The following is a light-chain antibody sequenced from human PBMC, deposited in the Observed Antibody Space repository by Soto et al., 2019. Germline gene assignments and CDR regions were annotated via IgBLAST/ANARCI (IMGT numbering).Light chain of an antibody. CDR1: SSDVGGYNY. V-gene: IGLV2-14*01. Sequence: QSALTQPASVSGSPGQSITISCTGTSSDVGGYNYVSWYQQHPGTAPKLMIYEVSNRPSGVSSRFSGSKSGNTASLTISGLQAEDEADYYCTSYSSRNTLVFGGGTKLTVL. CDR3: TSYSSRNTLV. J-gene: IGLJ2*01. CDR2: EVS.